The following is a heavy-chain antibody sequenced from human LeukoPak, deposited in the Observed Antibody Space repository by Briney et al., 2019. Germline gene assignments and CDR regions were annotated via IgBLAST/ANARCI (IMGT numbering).Heavy chain of an antibody. V-gene: IGHV3-64D*06. J-gene: IGHJ5*02. D-gene: IGHD6-19*01. CDR1: GFTFFFYA. CDR2: ISSNGGTT. Sequence: GGSLRLSCSASGFTFFFYAMHWVRQAPGKGLEYVSGISSNGGTTYYADSVKGRVTISRDKSKNTLYLQMSGLRAEDTALYYCVRGTGWLTRSWGQGTLVTVSS. CDR3: VRGTGWLTRS.